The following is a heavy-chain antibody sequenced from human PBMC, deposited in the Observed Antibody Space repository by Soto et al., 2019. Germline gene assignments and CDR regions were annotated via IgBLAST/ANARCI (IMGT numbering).Heavy chain of an antibody. CDR2: INPDSGAT. CDR3: ARGDYGTGGYPFTYIDY. Sequence: HEHLVQSGAEVKRPGAYLKVSCKASGYSFTGYYIHWVRQAPGQGLEWMGWINPDSGATNYAQNFQGRGTLTSDSSISTASMELTSLTYDDTAVYYCARGDYGTGGYPFTYIDYWGQGTLVIVSS. V-gene: IGHV1-2*02. D-gene: IGHD2-8*02. CDR1: GYSFTGYY. J-gene: IGHJ4*02.